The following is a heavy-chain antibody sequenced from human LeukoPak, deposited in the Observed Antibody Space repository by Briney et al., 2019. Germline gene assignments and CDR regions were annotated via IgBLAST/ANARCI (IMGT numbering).Heavy chain of an antibody. CDR1: GFSFDDYA. Sequence: PGGSLRLSCAASGFSFDDYAMHWVRQAPGKGLEWVSLISGGAGRTYYADSVRGRFTISRDISKNSLYLQMNSLTTEDTAFYYCAKGAATGISGEEDWGQGTLVTVSS. V-gene: IGHV3-43*02. CDR3: AKGAATGISGEED. D-gene: IGHD6-13*01. CDR2: ISGGAGRT. J-gene: IGHJ4*02.